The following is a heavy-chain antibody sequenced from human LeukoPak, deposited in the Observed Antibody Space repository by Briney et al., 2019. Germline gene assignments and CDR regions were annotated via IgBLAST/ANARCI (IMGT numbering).Heavy chain of an antibody. V-gene: IGHV3-21*01. CDR3: AELGITMTGGV. Sequence: GGSLRLSCAASGFTFSTYTMNWVRQAPGKGLEWVSSISSSSSYIYYADSVKGRFTISRDNARKSLYLQMNTLRAEDTAVYYCAELGITMTGGVWGKGTTVTISS. CDR1: GFTFSTYT. J-gene: IGHJ6*04. D-gene: IGHD3-10*02. CDR2: ISSSSSYI.